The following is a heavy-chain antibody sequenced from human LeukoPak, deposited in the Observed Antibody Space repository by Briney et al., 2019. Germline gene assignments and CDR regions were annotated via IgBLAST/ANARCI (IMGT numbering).Heavy chain of an antibody. V-gene: IGHV4-59*08. D-gene: IGHD6-19*01. Sequence: PSETLSLTCTVSGGSICSHYWNWIRQSPGKGLEWIGYIYYTGNTKYNPSLEGRVSMSVDTSKNHFSLNLNSVTATDTAVYYCARQRIAVADHFDLWGQGTLVAVSS. CDR3: ARQRIAVADHFDL. J-gene: IGHJ4*02. CDR2: IYYTGNT. CDR1: GGSICSHY.